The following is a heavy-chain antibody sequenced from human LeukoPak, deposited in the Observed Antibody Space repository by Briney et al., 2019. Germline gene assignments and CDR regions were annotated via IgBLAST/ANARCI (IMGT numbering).Heavy chain of an antibody. Sequence: GGSLRLSCAASGFTFSSYWMSWVRQAPGKGLEWVANIKQDGSEKYYVDSVKGRSTISRDNAKNSLYLQMNSLRAEDTAVYYCARPGSTSYYYYYGMDVWGQGTTVTVSS. CDR3: ARPGSTSYYYYYGMDV. V-gene: IGHV3-7*05. CDR2: IKQDGSEK. CDR1: GFTFSSYW. J-gene: IGHJ6*02.